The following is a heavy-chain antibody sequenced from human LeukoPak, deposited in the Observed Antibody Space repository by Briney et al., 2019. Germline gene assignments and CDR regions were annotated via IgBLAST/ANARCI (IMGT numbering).Heavy chain of an antibody. CDR3: ARTYYNWFDP. CDR2: IYYSGST. J-gene: IGHJ5*02. Sequence: KPSETLSLACTVSGGSISSYYWSWIRQPPGKGLEWIGYIYYSGSTNYNPSLKSRVTISVDTSKNQFSLKLSSVTAADTAVYYCARTYYNWFDPWGQGTLVTVSS. CDR1: GGSISSYY. V-gene: IGHV4-59*08.